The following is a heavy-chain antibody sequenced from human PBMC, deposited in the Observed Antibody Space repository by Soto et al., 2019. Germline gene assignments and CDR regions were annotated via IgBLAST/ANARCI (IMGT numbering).Heavy chain of an antibody. CDR1: GFTFSSYA. D-gene: IGHD3-10*01. CDR3: ASDRARYYYGSGPFDP. J-gene: IGHJ5*02. Sequence: QVQLVESGGGVVQPGRSLRLSCAASGFTFSSYAMHWVRQAPGKGLEWVAVISYDGSNKYYADSVKGRFTISRDNSKNTLSLQMNRLRAEDTAVYYCASDRARYYYGSGPFDPWGQGTLVTVSS. V-gene: IGHV3-30-3*01. CDR2: ISYDGSNK.